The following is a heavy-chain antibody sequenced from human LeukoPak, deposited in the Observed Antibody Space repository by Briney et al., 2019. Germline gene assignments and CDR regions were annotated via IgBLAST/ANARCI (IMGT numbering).Heavy chain of an antibody. CDR1: GFTFSSYW. CDR3: ARDMGIAVAGTFDY. CDR2: IKQDGSEK. V-gene: IGHV3-7*01. D-gene: IGHD6-19*01. J-gene: IGHJ4*02. Sequence: GGSLRLSCAASGFTFSSYWMSWVRQAPGKGLEWVANIKQDGSEKYYVDSVKGRFTISRDNAKNSLYLQMNSLRAEDTAVYYCARDMGIAVAGTFDYWGQGSLVTVSS.